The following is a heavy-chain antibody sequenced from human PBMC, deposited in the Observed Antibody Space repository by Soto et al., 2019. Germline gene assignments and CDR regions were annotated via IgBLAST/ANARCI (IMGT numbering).Heavy chain of an antibody. CDR1: GFTFSSYS. CDR2: ISSSSSYI. CDR3: ARFCTSCPTGY. D-gene: IGHD2-2*01. Sequence: GRSLRLSCAASGFTFSSYSMNWVRQAPGKGLEWVSSISSSSSYIYDEDSVKGRFTIARDNAKNSLYLKMNSLRAEATAVYYCARFCTSCPTGYWGQGTLVTVSS. V-gene: IGHV3-21*06. J-gene: IGHJ4*02.